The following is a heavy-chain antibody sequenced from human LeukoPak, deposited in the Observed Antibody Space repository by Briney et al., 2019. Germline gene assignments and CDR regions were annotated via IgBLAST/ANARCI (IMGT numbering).Heavy chain of an antibody. D-gene: IGHD1-26*01. CDR2: IYYSGST. Sequence: PSETLSLTCAVSGGSISSGGYSWSWIRQPPGKGLEWIGYIYYSGSTNYNPSLKSRVTISVDTSKNQFSLKLSSVTAADTAVYYCARRAPVGATDPWGQGTLVTVSS. J-gene: IGHJ5*02. CDR3: ARRAPVGATDP. V-gene: IGHV4-61*08. CDR1: GGSISSGGYS.